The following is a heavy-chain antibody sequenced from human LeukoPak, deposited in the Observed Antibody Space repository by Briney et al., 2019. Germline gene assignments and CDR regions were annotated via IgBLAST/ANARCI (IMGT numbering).Heavy chain of an antibody. J-gene: IGHJ6*02. CDR3: ARDKGGSALYGMDV. Sequence: SETLSLTCTVSGGSISSQYWSWIRQPPGKGLEWIAGYIYYSGSTNYNPSLKSRVTISVDSSKNQFSLKLSSVTAADTAVYYCARDKGGSALYGMDVWGQGTTVTVSS. CDR1: GGSISSQY. CDR2: IYYSGST. D-gene: IGHD3-10*01. V-gene: IGHV4-59*11.